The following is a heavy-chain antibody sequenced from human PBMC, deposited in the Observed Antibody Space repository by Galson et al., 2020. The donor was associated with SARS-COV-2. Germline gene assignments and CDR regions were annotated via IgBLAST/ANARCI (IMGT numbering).Heavy chain of an antibody. CDR3: ARADYYGSGSLYFDY. D-gene: IGHD3-10*01. CDR1: GFTVSSNY. Sequence: GGSLRLSCAASGFTVSSNYMSWVRQAPGKGLEWVSFIFTGGSTYYADSVKGRFTISRDNSKNTLYLQMNSLRAEDTAVYYCARADYYGSGSLYFDYWGQGSLVTVSS. J-gene: IGHJ4*02. CDR2: IFTGGST. V-gene: IGHV3-53*01.